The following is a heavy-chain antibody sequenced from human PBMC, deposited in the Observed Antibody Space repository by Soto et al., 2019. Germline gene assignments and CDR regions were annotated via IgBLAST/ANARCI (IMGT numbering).Heavy chain of an antibody. D-gene: IGHD2-2*01. Sequence: QVQLQESGPGLVKPSQTLSLTCTVSGGSISSGGYYWSWIRQHPGKGLEWIGYIYYSGSTYYNPSLKSRVTISVDTSKNQFSLKLSSVTAADTAVYYCARDKKDIVLVPEGRSYYYYGMDVWGQGTTVTVSS. CDR2: IYYSGST. CDR1: GGSISSGGYY. V-gene: IGHV4-31*03. J-gene: IGHJ6*02. CDR3: ARDKKDIVLVPEGRSYYYYGMDV.